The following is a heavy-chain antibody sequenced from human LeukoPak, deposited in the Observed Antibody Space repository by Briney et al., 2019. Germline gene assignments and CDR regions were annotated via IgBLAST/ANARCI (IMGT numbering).Heavy chain of an antibody. Sequence: ASVKVSCKVSGYTLTELSMHWVRQAPGKGLEWMGGFDPEDGETIYAQKFQGRVTMTQDTSTDTAYMELSSLRSEDTAVYYCATDLPPRWGPMSYSYWGQGTLVTVSS. CDR1: GYTLTELS. J-gene: IGHJ4*02. D-gene: IGHD7-27*01. CDR2: FDPEDGET. CDR3: ATDLPPRWGPMSYSY. V-gene: IGHV1-24*01.